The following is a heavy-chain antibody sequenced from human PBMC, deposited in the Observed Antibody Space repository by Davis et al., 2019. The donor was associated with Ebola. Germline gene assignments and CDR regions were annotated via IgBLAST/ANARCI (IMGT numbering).Heavy chain of an antibody. CDR2: INPSGGST. J-gene: IGHJ5*02. D-gene: IGHD6-6*01. V-gene: IGHV1-46*01. CDR3: ARGSKPYSSSSGWFDP. Sequence: ASVKVSCKASGGTFSSCAISWVRQAPGQGLEWMGIINPSGGSTSYAQKFQGRVTMTRDTSTSTVYMELSSLRSEDTAVYYCARGSKPYSSSSGWFDPWGQGTLVTVSP. CDR1: GGTFSSCA.